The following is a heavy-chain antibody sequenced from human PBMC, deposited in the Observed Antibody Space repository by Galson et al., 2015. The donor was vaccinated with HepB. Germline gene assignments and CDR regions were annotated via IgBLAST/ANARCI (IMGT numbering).Heavy chain of an antibody. CDR1: GGSISSSSYY. J-gene: IGHJ4*02. CDR2: IYYSGST. CDR3: ARRGRAFIVAATLGYDY. V-gene: IGHV4-39*01. Sequence: LSLTCTVSGGSISSSSYYWGWIRQPPGKGLEWIGSIYYSGSTYYNPSLKGRVTISVDTSKNQFSLKLSSVTAADTAVYYCARRGRAFIVAATLGYDYWGQGTLVTVSS. D-gene: IGHD2-15*01.